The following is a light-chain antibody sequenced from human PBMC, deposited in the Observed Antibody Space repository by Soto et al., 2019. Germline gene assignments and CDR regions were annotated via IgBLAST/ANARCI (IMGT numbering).Light chain of an antibody. V-gene: IGKV1-5*01. J-gene: IGKJ1*01. Sequence: DIPLTQSPPTLSASVGDRVTITCRASQSIRYYLAWSQQMPGKDPKLLIYGASSLQSGVPSRFSGSGSGTEFSLAISSLQPDHFATSFCQHHNSYPQTFGQRTKVDI. CDR2: GAS. CDR1: QSIRYY. CDR3: QHHNSYPQT.